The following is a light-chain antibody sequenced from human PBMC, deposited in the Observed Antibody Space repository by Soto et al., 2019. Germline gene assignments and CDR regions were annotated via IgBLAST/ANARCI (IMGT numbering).Light chain of an antibody. V-gene: IGKV1-9*01. CDR1: QAISSY. CDR3: QQYGSSPIT. Sequence: IQLTQSPSSLSASVGDRVTITCRASQAISSYLAWYQQKPGKAPNLLIYAASTLQSGVPSRFSGSGSGTDFTLTISSLQPEDFALYYCQQYGSSPITFGQGTRLEIK. CDR2: AAS. J-gene: IGKJ5*01.